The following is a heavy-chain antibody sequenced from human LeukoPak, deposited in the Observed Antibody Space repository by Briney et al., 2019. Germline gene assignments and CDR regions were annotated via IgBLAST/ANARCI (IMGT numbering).Heavy chain of an antibody. CDR3: AKEDYGDIYWYFDL. CDR2: ISGSGGST. Sequence: PGGSLRLSCAASGLTFSTYAMSWVRQAPGKGLEWVSTISGSGGSTYYADSVKGRFTISRDNSKNTLYLQMNSLRVQDTAVYYCAKEDYGDIYWYFDLWGRGTLVTVSS. J-gene: IGHJ2*01. D-gene: IGHD4-17*01. V-gene: IGHV3-23*01. CDR1: GLTFSTYA.